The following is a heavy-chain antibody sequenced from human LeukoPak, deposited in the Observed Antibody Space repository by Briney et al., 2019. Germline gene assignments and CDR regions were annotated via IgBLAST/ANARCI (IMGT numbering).Heavy chain of an antibody. CDR3: ARDSYSSSSEFGIDY. CDR2: IYYSGST. D-gene: IGHD6-6*01. CDR1: GGSISSSSYY. Sequence: PSETLSLTCTVSGGSISSSSYYWGSIRQPPGKGLEWIGSIYYSGSTYYNPSLKSRVTISVDTSKNQFSLKLSSVTAADTAVYYCARDSYSSSSEFGIDYWGQGTLVTVCS. J-gene: IGHJ4*02. V-gene: IGHV4-39*07.